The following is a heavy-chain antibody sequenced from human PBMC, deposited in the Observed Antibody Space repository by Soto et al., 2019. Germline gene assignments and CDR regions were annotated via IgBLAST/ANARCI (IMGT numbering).Heavy chain of an antibody. V-gene: IGHV3-23*01. CDR3: AKLPAAQSYFDF. Sequence: EVQLLDSGGGLVQPGGSLRLSCAASGFTFITYAMSWVRQAPGKGLEWVSIISGSGGSTYYPDSVKGRFTISRDNSKNTLYLQMNSLRADDTAVYYCAKLPAAQSYFDFWGQGTLVNVSS. J-gene: IGHJ4*02. CDR2: ISGSGGST. CDR1: GFTFITYA. D-gene: IGHD2-2*01.